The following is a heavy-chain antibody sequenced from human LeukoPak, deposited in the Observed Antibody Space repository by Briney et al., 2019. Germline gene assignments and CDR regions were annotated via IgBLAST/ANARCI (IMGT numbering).Heavy chain of an antibody. J-gene: IGHJ4*02. CDR3: AREYSSGWYMDY. CDR1: GGSISSSSYY. D-gene: IGHD6-19*01. Sequence: PSETLSLTCTVSGGSISSSSYYWGWIRQPPGKGLEWIGSVYHSGSTYYNPSLKSRVTISVDTSKNQFSLKLNSVTAADTAVYYCAREYSSGWYMDYWGQGTLVTVSS. V-gene: IGHV4-39*02. CDR2: VYHSGST.